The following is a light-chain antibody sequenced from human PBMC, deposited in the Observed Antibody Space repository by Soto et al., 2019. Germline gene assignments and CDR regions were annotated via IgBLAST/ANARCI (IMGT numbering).Light chain of an antibody. V-gene: IGLV2-8*01. Sequence: QSVLTQPPSASGSPGQSVTISCTGTSSDVGGYNFVSWYQQHPGKAPKLMLYEVSTRPSGVPDRFSGSKSGNTASLTVSGLQAEDEADYYCSSYAGSNIYVVFGGGTQLTVL. J-gene: IGLJ3*02. CDR3: SSYAGSNIYVV. CDR2: EVS. CDR1: SSDVGGYNF.